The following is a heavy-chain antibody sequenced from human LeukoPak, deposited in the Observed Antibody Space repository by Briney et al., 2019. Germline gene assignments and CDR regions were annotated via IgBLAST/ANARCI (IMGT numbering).Heavy chain of an antibody. V-gene: IGHV7-4-1*02. CDR2: INTNTGNP. J-gene: IGHJ4*02. CDR3: ARDLRESTWRGHYYFDY. CDR1: GYTFTNYA. D-gene: IGHD1-1*01. Sequence: GASVKVSCKASGYTFTNYAMHWVRQAPGQGLEWMGWINTNTGNPTYAQGFTGRFVFSLDTSVSTAYLQISSLKAEDTAVYYCARDLRESTWRGHYYFDYWGQGTLVTVSS.